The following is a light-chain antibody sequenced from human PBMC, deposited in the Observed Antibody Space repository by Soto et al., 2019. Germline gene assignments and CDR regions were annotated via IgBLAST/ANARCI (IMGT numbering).Light chain of an antibody. Sequence: EVVMTQSPATLSVSPGERATLSCRASRGIGSTLAWYQQKPGQTPRLLIYDTSTRATGVPGRFIGSRSGTEFTLTLTSLQSEDFAIYYCQHYVTWPLAFGGGTRVENK. CDR3: QHYVTWPLA. J-gene: IGKJ4*01. CDR2: DTS. CDR1: RGIGST. V-gene: IGKV3-15*01.